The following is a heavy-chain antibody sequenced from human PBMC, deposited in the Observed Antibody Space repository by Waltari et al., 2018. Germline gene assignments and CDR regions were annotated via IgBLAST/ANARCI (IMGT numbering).Heavy chain of an antibody. CDR3: ARTGNPYYYYYYMDV. CDR2: IIPILGIA. D-gene: IGHD3-9*01. CDR1: GGTFSSYA. J-gene: IGHJ6*03. V-gene: IGHV1-69*04. Sequence: QVQLVQSGAEVKKPGSSVKVSCKASGGTFSSYAISWVRQAPGQGLEWRGGIIPILGIANYAKKFQGRVTITADESTSTAYMELSSLRSEDTAVYYCARTGNPYYYYYYMDVWGKGTTVTVSS.